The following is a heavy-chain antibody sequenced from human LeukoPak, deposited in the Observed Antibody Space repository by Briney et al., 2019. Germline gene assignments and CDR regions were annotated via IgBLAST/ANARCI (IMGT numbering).Heavy chain of an antibody. CDR2: ISSNGGST. V-gene: IGHV3-64D*09. D-gene: IGHD3-22*01. Sequence: GGSLRLSCSASGFTFSFYAMGWVRQAPGKGLEYVSAISSNGGSTYYADSVKGRFTISRDNSKNTLYLQMSSLRADDTAVYYCVKGFPHYDDSSGFGAFDVWGQGTIVTVSS. J-gene: IGHJ3*01. CDR3: VKGFPHYDDSSGFGAFDV. CDR1: GFTFSFYA.